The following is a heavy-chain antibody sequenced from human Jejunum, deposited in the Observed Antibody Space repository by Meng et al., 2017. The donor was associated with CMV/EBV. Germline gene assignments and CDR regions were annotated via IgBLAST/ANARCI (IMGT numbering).Heavy chain of an antibody. D-gene: IGHD3-10*01. V-gene: IGHV3-23*01. CDR1: FTCSNYA. J-gene: IGHJ3*02. CDR3: AKGGGAYYGSGSTAFDI. Sequence: FTCSNYAMSWVRQAPGKGLEWVSGITGSSGYTYYADSVKGRFTVSRDDSKNTLYLQMNSLRAEDTAVYYCAKGGGAYYGSGSTAFDIWGQGTAVTVSS. CDR2: ITGSSGYT.